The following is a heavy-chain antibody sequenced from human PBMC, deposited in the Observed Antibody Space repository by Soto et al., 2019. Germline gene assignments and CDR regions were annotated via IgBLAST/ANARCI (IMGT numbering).Heavy chain of an antibody. J-gene: IGHJ4*02. Sequence: EVPLVESGGGLIHPGGSLRLSCAASGFTVSSKYMSWVRQAPGKGLEWVSVIYSGGSTYYADSVKGRFTISRDNSKNTLYLQMNSLRAEDTAFYYCATIAARPDWGQGTLVTVSS. D-gene: IGHD6-6*01. CDR3: ATIAARPD. CDR2: IYSGGST. V-gene: IGHV3-53*01. CDR1: GFTVSSKY.